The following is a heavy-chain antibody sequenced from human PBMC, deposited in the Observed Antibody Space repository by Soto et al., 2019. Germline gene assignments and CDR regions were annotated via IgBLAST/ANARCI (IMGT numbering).Heavy chain of an antibody. CDR1: GYTFTSYY. V-gene: IGHV1-46*01. CDR2: INPSGGST. D-gene: IGHD3-22*01. J-gene: IGHJ3*02. CDR3: ARANSYYDSSGYYDAFDI. Sequence: ASVKVSCKASGYTFTSYYMHWVRQAPGQGLEWMGIINPSGGSTSYAQKFQGRVTMTRDTSTSTVYMELSSLRSEDTAVYYCARANSYYDSSGYYDAFDIWGQGTMVTVS.